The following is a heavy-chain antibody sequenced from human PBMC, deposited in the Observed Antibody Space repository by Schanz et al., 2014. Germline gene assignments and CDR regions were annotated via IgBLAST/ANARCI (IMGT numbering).Heavy chain of an antibody. CDR2: MIGSGSSV. Sequence: EVQLVESGGGLVQPGGSLRLSCAASGFTFSIYGMSWVRQAPGKGLEWVSRMIGSGSSVFYADSVKGRFTISRDNAKNSLYLQINSLRAEDTAVYYCARDMSTVVNWYFDLWGRGTLVTVSS. CDR1: GFTFSIYG. CDR3: ARDMSTVVNWYFDL. D-gene: IGHD4-17*01. J-gene: IGHJ2*01. V-gene: IGHV3-21*01.